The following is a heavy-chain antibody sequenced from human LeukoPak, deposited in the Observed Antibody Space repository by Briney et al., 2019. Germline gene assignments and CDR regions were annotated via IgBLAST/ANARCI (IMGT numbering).Heavy chain of an antibody. CDR3: ARGGYSYGSALGY. J-gene: IGHJ4*02. CDR2: ISSSGSTI. V-gene: IGHV3-11*01. Sequence: GGSLRLSCTASGFTVSTNYMSWVRQAPGKGLEWVSYISSSGSTIYYADSVKGRFTISRDNAKNSLYLQMNSLRAEDTAVYYCARGGYSYGSALGYWGQGTLVTVSS. CDR1: GFTVSTNY. D-gene: IGHD5-18*01.